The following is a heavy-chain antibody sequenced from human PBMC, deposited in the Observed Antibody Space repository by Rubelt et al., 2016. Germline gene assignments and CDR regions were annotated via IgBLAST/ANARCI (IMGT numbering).Heavy chain of an antibody. CDR1: GFTFTNYA. D-gene: IGHD7-27*01. CDR2: ISYDGSPK. V-gene: IGHV3-30*04. CDR3: ARPWGY. J-gene: IGHJ4*01. Sequence: QVQLVESGGGVVQPGRSLRLSCATSGFTFTNYAIHWVRQAPGQGLGWVAVISYDGSPKYYADSVKGRFTLSRDNSKNTLYLQMNSLTTEDTAVYYCARPWGYWGQGTLVTVSS.